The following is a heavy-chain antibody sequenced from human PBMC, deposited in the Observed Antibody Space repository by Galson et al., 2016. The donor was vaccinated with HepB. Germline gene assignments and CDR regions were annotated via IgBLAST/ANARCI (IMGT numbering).Heavy chain of an antibody. D-gene: IGHD2-15*01. CDR1: GFTFSRYS. J-gene: IGHJ6*04. CDR3: ARDATAALQRGYGMDV. CDR2: ISSSRSNK. V-gene: IGHV3-48*04. Sequence: SLRLSCAASGFTFSRYSMTWVRQAPGKGLEWVSYISSSRSNKYYADSVKGRFTISRDNAKNSLYLQMTSLRAEDTAAYYCARDATAALQRGYGMDVWGKGTTVTVSS.